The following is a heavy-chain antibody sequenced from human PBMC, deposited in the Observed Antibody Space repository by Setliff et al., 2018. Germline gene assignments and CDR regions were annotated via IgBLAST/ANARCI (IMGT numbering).Heavy chain of an antibody. J-gene: IGHJ1*01. Sequence: PGGSLRLSCAASEFTFSNYWMSWVRQAPGKGLEWVASISGADSSTNYADSVEGRFIISRDNAKNSLSLQMNSLRAEDTGVYYCSTAPHSNGYYYIQKYWGQGTLVTVSS. D-gene: IGHD5-12*01. CDR3: STAPHSNGYYYIQKY. V-gene: IGHV3-7*03. CDR1: EFTFSNYW. CDR2: ISGADSST.